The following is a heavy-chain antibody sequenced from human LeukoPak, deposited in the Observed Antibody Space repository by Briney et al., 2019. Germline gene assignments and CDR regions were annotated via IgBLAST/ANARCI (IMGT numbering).Heavy chain of an antibody. Sequence: GGSLRLSCAASGFTVSSNYMSWVRQAPGKGLEWVSVIYSGGSTYYADSVKGRFTISRDNSKNTLYLQVNSLRAEDTAVYYCASYYYDSSGPRIRQAFDIWGQGTMVTVSS. CDR3: ASYYYDSSGPRIRQAFDI. CDR2: IYSGGST. D-gene: IGHD3-22*01. J-gene: IGHJ3*02. V-gene: IGHV3-53*01. CDR1: GFTVSSNY.